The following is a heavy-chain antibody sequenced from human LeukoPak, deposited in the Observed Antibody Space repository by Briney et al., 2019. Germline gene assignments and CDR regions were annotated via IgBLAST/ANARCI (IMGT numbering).Heavy chain of an antibody. CDR2: ISGTGGST. D-gene: IGHD6-6*01. CDR3: AKHSESKYSSSRGGYFDY. CDR1: RFTFSSYA. V-gene: IGHV3-23*01. Sequence: GGSLRLSCAASRFTFSSYAMSWVRQAPGKGLEWVSTISGTGGSTYYADSVKGRFTISRDNSKNTLYLQMNSQRAEDTAVYYCAKHSESKYSSSRGGYFDYWGQGTLVTVSS. J-gene: IGHJ4*02.